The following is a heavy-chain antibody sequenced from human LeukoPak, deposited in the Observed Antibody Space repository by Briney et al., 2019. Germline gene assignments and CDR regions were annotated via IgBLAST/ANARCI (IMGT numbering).Heavy chain of an antibody. Sequence: SETLSLTCTVSGGSITGYHWSWIRQPPGKGLEWIGYIYSTETTEYKPSLKSRVTISADRSKNQFSLKLTSVTAADTAIYYCAGRNDFDIWGQGTMVTVSS. CDR3: AGRNDFDI. CDR1: GGSITGYH. CDR2: IYSTETT. V-gene: IGHV4-4*08. J-gene: IGHJ3*02.